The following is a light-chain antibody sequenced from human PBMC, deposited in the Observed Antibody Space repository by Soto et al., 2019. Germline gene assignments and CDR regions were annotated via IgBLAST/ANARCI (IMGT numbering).Light chain of an antibody. V-gene: IGKV3-11*01. CDR3: QQRSNWPLT. CDR1: QSVSYY. Sequence: IVLTQSPATLSLSPGERATLSCTASQSVSYYLAWYQQKPGQAPRLLIYDASNRATGIPARFSGSGSGTDFTLTISSLEPEDFAVYYCQQRSNWPLTFGGGTKVEIK. CDR2: DAS. J-gene: IGKJ4*01.